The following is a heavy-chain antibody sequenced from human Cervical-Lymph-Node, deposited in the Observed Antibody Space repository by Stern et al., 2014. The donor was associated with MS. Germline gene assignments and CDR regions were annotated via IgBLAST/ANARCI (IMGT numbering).Heavy chain of an antibody. CDR2: IYYSGTT. Sequence: VQLVESGPGLLRPSETLSLTCTVSGASITSYYWSWIRQPPGKGLEWIGYIYYSGTTNYNASLKGRVAISIDTSKTQFSLRLSSVTAADTAVYYCARAXXLWGQGTLVTVSS. J-gene: IGHJ4*02. CDR3: ARAXXL. V-gene: IGHV4-59*01. CDR1: GASITSYY.